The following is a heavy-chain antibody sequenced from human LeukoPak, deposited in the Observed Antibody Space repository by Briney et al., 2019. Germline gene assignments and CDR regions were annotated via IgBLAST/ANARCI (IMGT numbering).Heavy chain of an antibody. CDR3: AKSRNYYFDL. CDR2: MNADGRNI. CDR1: GFTSSSSW. Sequence: GQSLRLSCAASGFTSSSSWMHWVRQGPGKGLVWVARMNADGRNINYADSVKGRFTISRDHDKHTPYLQMNSLRTEDAAVYYCAKSRNYYFDLWGRGTQVTVSS. J-gene: IGHJ2*01. D-gene: IGHD1-7*01. V-gene: IGHV3-74*01.